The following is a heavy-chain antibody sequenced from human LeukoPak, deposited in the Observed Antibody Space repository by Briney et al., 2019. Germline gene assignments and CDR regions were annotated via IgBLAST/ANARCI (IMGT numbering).Heavy chain of an antibody. D-gene: IGHD6-6*01. V-gene: IGHV3-48*03. CDR3: ARDDGGRHTSSLDY. CDR1: GFTFSTYE. CDR2: MSSTGDII. Sequence: GGSLRLSCAASGFTFSTYEMHWVRQAPGKGLEWVSYMSSTGDIIYYEDSVKGRFTISRDNAKNSLYLQMDSLRAEDTAVYYCARDDGGRHTSSLDYWGQGTLVAVSS. J-gene: IGHJ4*02.